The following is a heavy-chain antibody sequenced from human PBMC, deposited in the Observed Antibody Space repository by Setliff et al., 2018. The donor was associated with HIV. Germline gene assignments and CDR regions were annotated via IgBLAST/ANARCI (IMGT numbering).Heavy chain of an antibody. Sequence: LSLTCAVSGYSISSGYYWGWIRQPPGKGLERIGNIYQSGSSYSNPSLKSRVTISIDTSKNQFSLKLSSVTAADTAVYYCAGDMMYHYDRSGSFGWFGPWGQGTQVTVSS. J-gene: IGHJ5*02. D-gene: IGHD3-22*01. CDR3: AGDMMYHYDRSGSFGWFGP. CDR2: IYQSGSS. V-gene: IGHV4-38-2*02. CDR1: GYSISSGYY.